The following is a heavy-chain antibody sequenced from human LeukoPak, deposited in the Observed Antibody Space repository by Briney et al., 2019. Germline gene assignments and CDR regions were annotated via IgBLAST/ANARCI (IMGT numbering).Heavy chain of an antibody. CDR3: ARAGYSSSWYDY. V-gene: IGHV1-24*01. CDR1: GYTLTELS. CDR2: FDPEDGET. Sequence: ASVKVSCKVSGYTLTELSMHWVRQAPGKGLEWMGGFDPEDGETIYAQKFQGRVTITTDESTSTAYMELSSLRSEDTAVYYCARAGYSSSWYDYWGQGTLVTVSS. J-gene: IGHJ4*02. D-gene: IGHD6-13*01.